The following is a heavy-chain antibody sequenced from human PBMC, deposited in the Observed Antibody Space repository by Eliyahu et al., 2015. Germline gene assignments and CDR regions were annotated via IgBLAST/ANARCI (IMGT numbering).Heavy chain of an antibody. J-gene: IGHJ6*02. V-gene: IGHV3-48*02. CDR3: ARHGSGNRYNYGRDV. Sequence: EVQLVESGGGLVQPGGSLRLSCAASGLIFTDYXMNWVRQAPGKGLXWVSYISASSKTIYYADSVKGRFTVSRDNAKNSLYLQMNSLRDEDTAVYYCARHGSGNRYNYGRDVWGQGTRVTVSS. CDR1: GLIFTDYX. D-gene: IGHD3-10*01. CDR2: ISASSKTI.